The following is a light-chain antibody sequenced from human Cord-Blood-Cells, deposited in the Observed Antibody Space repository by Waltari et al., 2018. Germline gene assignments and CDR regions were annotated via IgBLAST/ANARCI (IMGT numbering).Light chain of an antibody. CDR3: SSYTSSSTYV. CDR2: DVS. Sequence: QSALTQPASVSGSPGQSITISCTGTSSDVGGYNYVSWYQQHPGKAPKLMIYDVSNRPSGVSNRFSGYKSGNTASLTISGLQAEDEADYYGSSYTSSSTYVFGTGTKVTVL. J-gene: IGLJ1*01. V-gene: IGLV2-14*03. CDR1: SSDVGGYNY.